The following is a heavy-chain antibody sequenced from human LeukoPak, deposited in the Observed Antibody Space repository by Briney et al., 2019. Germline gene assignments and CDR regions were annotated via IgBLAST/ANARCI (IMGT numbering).Heavy chain of an antibody. J-gene: IGHJ6*03. CDR1: GYSFTGYW. D-gene: IGHD3-10*01. CDR3: ARHRVGQNYGIYYYYYMDV. Sequence: GESLKISCKSSGYSFTGYWIGWVRQMPGKGLEWMGIIYPGDSDTRYSPSFQGQVTISVDKSISTAYLQWSSLKASDTAMYYCARHRVGQNYGIYYYYYMDVWGKGTTVTVSS. V-gene: IGHV5-51*01. CDR2: IYPGDSDT.